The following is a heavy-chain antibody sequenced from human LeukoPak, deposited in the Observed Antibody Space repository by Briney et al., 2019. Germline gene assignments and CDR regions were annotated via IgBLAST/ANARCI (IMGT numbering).Heavy chain of an antibody. CDR2: INHRGST. J-gene: IGHJ4*02. D-gene: IGHD6-6*01. CDR3: ARVPHTTSSIDY. CDR1: GGSFTDYY. Sequence: KPSETLSLTCAVYGGSFTDYYWSWIRQPPGKGLEWIGEINHRGSTNYNSSLKSRVTISVDRSKSQFSLKLNSVTAADTAVYFCARVPHTTSSIDYWGQGAPVTVSS. V-gene: IGHV4-34*01.